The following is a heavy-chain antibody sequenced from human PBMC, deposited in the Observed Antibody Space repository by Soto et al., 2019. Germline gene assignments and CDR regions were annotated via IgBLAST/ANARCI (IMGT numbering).Heavy chain of an antibody. CDR2: INAGNGNT. CDR1: GITFSTYA. Sequence: QVQLVQSGAEVKKPGASVKVSCKASGITFSTYAIHWVRQAPGQRLEWMGWINAGNGNTRYSQKFQGRVTLTRDTSASTAYMDLSSLRSEDTAIYYCARAISGYVTWGQGTPVTVSS. D-gene: IGHD5-12*01. V-gene: IGHV1-3*01. CDR3: ARAISGYVT. J-gene: IGHJ5*02.